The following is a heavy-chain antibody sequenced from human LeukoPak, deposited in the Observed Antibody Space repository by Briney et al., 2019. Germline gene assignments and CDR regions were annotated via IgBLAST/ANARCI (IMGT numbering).Heavy chain of an antibody. CDR2: ISGSGGST. CDR1: GFTFSSYA. J-gene: IGHJ4*02. V-gene: IGHV3-23*01. Sequence: GGSLRLSCAAPGFTFSSYAMSWVRQAPEKGLEWVSAISGSGGSTYYADSVKGRFTISRDNSKNTLYLQMNSLRAEDTAVYYCANPQAGPRDYWGQGTLVTVSS. D-gene: IGHD6-13*01. CDR3: ANPQAGPRDY.